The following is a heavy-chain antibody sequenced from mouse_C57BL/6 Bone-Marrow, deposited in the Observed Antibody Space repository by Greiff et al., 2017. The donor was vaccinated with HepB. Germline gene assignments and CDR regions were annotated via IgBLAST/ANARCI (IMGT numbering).Heavy chain of an antibody. J-gene: IGHJ1*03. CDR3: TRSTYYGSSLWYFDV. CDR1: GFTFSSYA. V-gene: IGHV5-9-1*02. CDR2: ISSGGDYI. Sequence: EVQWVESGEGLVKPGGSLKLSCAASGFTFSSYAMSWVRQTPEKRLEWVAYISSGGDYIYYADTVKGRFTISRDNARNTLYLQMSSLKSEDTAMYYCTRSTYYGSSLWYFDVWGTGTTVTVSS. D-gene: IGHD1-1*01.